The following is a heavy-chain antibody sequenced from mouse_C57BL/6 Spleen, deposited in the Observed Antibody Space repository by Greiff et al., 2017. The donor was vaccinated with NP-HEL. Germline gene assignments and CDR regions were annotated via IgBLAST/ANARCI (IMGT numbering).Heavy chain of an antibody. CDR3: TIITTVAFDY. CDR1: GYTFTDYE. V-gene: IGHV1-15*01. Sequence: VQLQQSGAELVRPGASVTLSCKASGYTFTDYEMHWVKQTPVHGLEWIGAIDPETGGTAYNQKFKGKAILTADKSSSTAYMELRSLTSEDSAVYYCTIITTVAFDYWGQGTTLTVSS. J-gene: IGHJ2*01. D-gene: IGHD1-1*01. CDR2: IDPETGGT.